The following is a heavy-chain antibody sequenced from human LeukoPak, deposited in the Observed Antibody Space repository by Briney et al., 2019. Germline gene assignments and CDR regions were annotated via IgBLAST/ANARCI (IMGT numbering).Heavy chain of an antibody. Sequence: PSETLSLTCTVSGGSISSYYWSWIRQPPGKGLEWIGYIYYSGSTNYNPSLKSRVTISVDTSKNQFSLKLSSVTAADTAVYYCARTSSAHKPFDYWGQETLVTVSS. V-gene: IGHV4-59*08. J-gene: IGHJ4*02. CDR3: ARTSSAHKPFDY. CDR2: IYYSGST. D-gene: IGHD1-26*01. CDR1: GGSISSYY.